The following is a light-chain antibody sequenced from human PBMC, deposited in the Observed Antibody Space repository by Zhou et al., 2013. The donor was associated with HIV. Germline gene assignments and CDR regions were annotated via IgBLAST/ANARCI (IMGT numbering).Light chain of an antibody. J-gene: IGKJ4*01. CDR3: QQSYGSVLT. Sequence: DIQMTQSPSSLSASVGDRVNITCRASQTISNYLSWYQLKPGKAPKILLYSASSLQSGVPSRFSASRSGTDFTLTINSLQPEDVATYFCQQSYGSVLTFGGGTKVEMK. CDR2: SAS. CDR1: QTISNY. V-gene: IGKV1-39*01.